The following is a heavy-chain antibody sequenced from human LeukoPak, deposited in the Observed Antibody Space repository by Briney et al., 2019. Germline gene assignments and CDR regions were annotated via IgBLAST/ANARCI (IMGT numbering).Heavy chain of an antibody. CDR3: ARESPIVPKGSATGHYWYFDL. V-gene: IGHV6-1*01. J-gene: IGHJ2*01. D-gene: IGHD6-25*01. Sequence: SQTLSLTCAISGDSVSSNSAAWNWIRQSPSRGLEWLGRTYYRSKWYNDYAVSVKSRITINPDTSKNQFSLQLNSVTPEDTAVYYCARESPIVPKGSATGHYWYFDLWGRGTLVTVSS. CDR2: TYYRSKWYN. CDR1: GDSVSSNSAA.